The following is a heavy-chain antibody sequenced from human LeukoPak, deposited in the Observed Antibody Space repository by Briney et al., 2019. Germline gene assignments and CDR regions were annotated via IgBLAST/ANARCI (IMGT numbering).Heavy chain of an antibody. V-gene: IGHV1-2*02. Sequence: ASVKVSCKASGYTFTGYYMHWVRQAPGQGLEWMGWINPNSGGTNYAQKFQGRVTMTRDTSISTAYMELSRLRSDDTAVYYCARGWDPYSSSSRVDYWGQGTLVTVSS. CDR2: INPNSGGT. J-gene: IGHJ4*02. D-gene: IGHD6-6*01. CDR3: ARGWDPYSSSSRVDY. CDR1: GYTFTGYY.